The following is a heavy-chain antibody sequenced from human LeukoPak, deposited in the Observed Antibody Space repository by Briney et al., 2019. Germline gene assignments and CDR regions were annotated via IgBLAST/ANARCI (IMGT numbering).Heavy chain of an antibody. Sequence: GRSLTLSCAASGFTFSSFGMHWVRQAPGKGLEWVAVIWYDASNKYYVDSVKGRFTISRDNSKNTLYLQMNSLRAEDTAVYYCAKVKRWLAHYFDYWGQGTLVTVSS. J-gene: IGHJ4*02. D-gene: IGHD6-19*01. V-gene: IGHV3-33*06. CDR3: AKVKRWLAHYFDY. CDR2: IWYDASNK. CDR1: GFTFSSFG.